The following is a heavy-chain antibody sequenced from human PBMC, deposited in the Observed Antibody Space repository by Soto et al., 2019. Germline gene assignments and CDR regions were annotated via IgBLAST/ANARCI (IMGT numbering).Heavy chain of an antibody. CDR1: GGSISSSSYY. CDR2: IYYSGST. CDR3: AREASGAYKYFDL. Sequence: ETLSLTCTVSGGSISSSSYYWGWIRQPPGKGPEWIGYIYYSGSTSYNPSLKSRVTISIDTSKNQFSLRLSSVTAADTAVYYCAREASGAYKYFDLWGQGTLVTVSS. J-gene: IGHJ4*02. V-gene: IGHV4-61*01. D-gene: IGHD3-16*01.